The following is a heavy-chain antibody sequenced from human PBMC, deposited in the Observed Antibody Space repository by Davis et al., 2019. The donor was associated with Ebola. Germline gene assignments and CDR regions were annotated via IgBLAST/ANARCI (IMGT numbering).Heavy chain of an antibody. Sequence: GESLKISCAASGFTFSSYAMTWVRQAPGKGLEWVSTISGSGGSTYYADSVKGRFTISRDNSKTTLYLQMNSLRAEDTAVYFCAKLGVLLVYAPKGVRYFDYWGQGTLVTVSS. CDR3: AKLGVLLVYAPKGVRYFDY. D-gene: IGHD2-8*01. V-gene: IGHV3-23*01. J-gene: IGHJ4*02. CDR2: ISGSGGST. CDR1: GFTFSSYA.